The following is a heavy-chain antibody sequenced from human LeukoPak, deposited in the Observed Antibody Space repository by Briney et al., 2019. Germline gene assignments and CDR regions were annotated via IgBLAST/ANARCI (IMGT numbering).Heavy chain of an antibody. V-gene: IGHV3-23*01. CDR2: ISSSSDHI. Sequence: PGGSLRLSCAAPGFTFSSHAMSWVRQAPGKGLEWVSAISSSSDHIYYADSVQGRFTISRDNSKNTLYLQMNSLRAEDTALYYCANFVDTSMGGNDYWGQGTLVTVSS. CDR1: GFTFSSHA. J-gene: IGHJ4*02. CDR3: ANFVDTSMGGNDY. D-gene: IGHD5-18*01.